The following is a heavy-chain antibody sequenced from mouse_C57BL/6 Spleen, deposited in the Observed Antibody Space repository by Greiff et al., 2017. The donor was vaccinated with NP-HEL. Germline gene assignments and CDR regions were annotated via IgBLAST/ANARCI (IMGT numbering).Heavy chain of an antibody. CDR3: AREAIYYYGTGGYFDV. D-gene: IGHD1-1*01. Sequence: QVQLKQSGPELVKPGASVKISCKASGYAFSSSWMNWVKQRPGKGLEWIGRIYPGDGDTNYNGKFKGKATLTADKSSSTAYMQLSSLTSEDSAVYFCAREAIYYYGTGGYFDVWGTGTTVTVSS. CDR2: IYPGDGDT. V-gene: IGHV1-82*01. CDR1: GYAFSSSW. J-gene: IGHJ1*03.